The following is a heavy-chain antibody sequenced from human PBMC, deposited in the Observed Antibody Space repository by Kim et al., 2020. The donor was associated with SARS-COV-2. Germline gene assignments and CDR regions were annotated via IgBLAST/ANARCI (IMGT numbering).Heavy chain of an antibody. D-gene: IGHD6-6*01. V-gene: IGHV3-53*01. CDR2: IYSGGST. CDR1: GFTVSSNY. J-gene: IGHJ6*02. Sequence: GGSLRLSCAASGFTVSSNYMSWVRQAPGKGLEWVSVIYSGGSTYYADSVKGRFTISRDNSKNTLYLQMNSLRAEDTAVYYCASGGNWGSSWGYMDVWGQGTTVTVSS. CDR3: ASGGNWGSSWGYMDV.